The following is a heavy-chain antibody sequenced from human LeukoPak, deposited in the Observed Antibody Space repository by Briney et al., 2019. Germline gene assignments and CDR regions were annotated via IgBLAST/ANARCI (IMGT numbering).Heavy chain of an antibody. J-gene: IGHJ2*01. CDR2: VNQSGNT. V-gene: IGHV4-34*01. Sequence: SGGSLRLSCAASRFTFSSYWMSWIRQSPGKGLEWIGEVNQSGNTNYSPSLKTRVTISVDTSKNQFSLKLSSVTAADTAVYYCARNSVEGWYFDLWGRGTLVTVSS. CDR3: ARNSVEGWYFDL. CDR1: RFTFSSYW. D-gene: IGHD2-21*01.